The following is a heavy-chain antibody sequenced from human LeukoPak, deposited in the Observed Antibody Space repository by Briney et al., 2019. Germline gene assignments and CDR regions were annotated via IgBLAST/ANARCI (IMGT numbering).Heavy chain of an antibody. CDR2: INPNSGGT. V-gene: IGHV1-2*02. D-gene: IGHD4-23*01. J-gene: IGHJ4*02. Sequence: ASVKVSCKASGYTFTGYYMHWVRQAPGQGLEWMGWINPNSGGTNYAQKLQGRVTMTTDTSTSTAYMELRSLRSDDTAVYYCARDPDYGGNSPVDYWGQGTLVTVSS. CDR1: GYTFTGYY. CDR3: ARDPDYGGNSPVDY.